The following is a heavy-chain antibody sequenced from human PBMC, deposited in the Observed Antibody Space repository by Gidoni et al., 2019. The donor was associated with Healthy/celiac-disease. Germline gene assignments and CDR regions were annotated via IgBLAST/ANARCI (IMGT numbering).Heavy chain of an antibody. D-gene: IGHD6-6*01. CDR2: ISGSGGST. CDR1: GFTFSSYA. Sequence: EVQLLESGGGLVQPGGSLRLSCAASGFTFSSYAMSWVRQAPGKGLEWVSAISGSGGSTYYADSVKGRFTISRDNSKNTLYLQMNSLRAEDTAVYYCAKGQCSSSSPSAAYFDYWGQGSLVTVSS. J-gene: IGHJ4*02. V-gene: IGHV3-23*01. CDR3: AKGQCSSSSPSAAYFDY.